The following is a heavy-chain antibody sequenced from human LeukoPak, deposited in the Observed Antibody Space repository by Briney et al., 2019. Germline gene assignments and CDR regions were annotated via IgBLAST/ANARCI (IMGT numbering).Heavy chain of an antibody. Sequence: ASVKVSCKASGYTFTSYTIHWVRHAPGQRLEWMGWINAGNGNRKYSQEFQDRVTITRDTSASTAYMELSSLRSEDMAVYYCARARYETRIWPKSRYDYYHYMDVWGKGTTVTVSS. CDR1: GYTFTSYT. CDR2: INAGNGNR. CDR3: ARARYETRIWPKSRYDYYHYMDV. D-gene: IGHD3-3*01. V-gene: IGHV1-3*03. J-gene: IGHJ6*03.